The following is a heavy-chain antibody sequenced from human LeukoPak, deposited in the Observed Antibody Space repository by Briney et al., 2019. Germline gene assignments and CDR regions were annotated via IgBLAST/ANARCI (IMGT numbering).Heavy chain of an antibody. V-gene: IGHV3-7*01. Sequence: GGSLRLSCAASGFTFSSYWMSWVRQAPGKGLEWVANIKQDGSEKYYVDSVKGRFTISRDNAKNSLYLQMNSLRAEDTAVYYCARVGYSYGYAGTFDYWGQGTLVTISS. CDR1: GFTFSSYW. CDR2: IKQDGSEK. J-gene: IGHJ4*02. D-gene: IGHD5-18*01. CDR3: ARVGYSYGYAGTFDY.